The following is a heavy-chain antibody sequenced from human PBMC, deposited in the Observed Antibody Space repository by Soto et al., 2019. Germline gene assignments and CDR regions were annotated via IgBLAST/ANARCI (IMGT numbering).Heavy chain of an antibody. Sequence: QVQLQESGPGLVKPSQTLSLTCTVSGGSISSGGYYWSWIRQHPGKGLEWIGYIYYSGSTYYNPSLRSRVTISVDTSKNQCSLKLSSVTAADTAVYYCAGDSRVPTGWFDPWGQGTLVTVSS. V-gene: IGHV4-31*03. CDR2: IYYSGST. J-gene: IGHJ5*02. D-gene: IGHD4-17*01. CDR3: AGDSRVPTGWFDP. CDR1: GGSISSGGYY.